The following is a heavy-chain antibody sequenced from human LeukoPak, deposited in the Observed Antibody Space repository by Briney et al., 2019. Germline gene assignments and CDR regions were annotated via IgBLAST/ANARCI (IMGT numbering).Heavy chain of an antibody. Sequence: QPGRSLRLSCITSGFTFGDYGLSWVRQAPGKGLEWVGFIRSKAYGATTEYAASLKDRFTTSRDDSKSIAYLQVNSLKTEDTAVYYCTRILLKWELPGSDAFDIWGEGTMVTVSS. CDR3: TRILLKWELPGSDAFDI. V-gene: IGHV3-49*04. CDR1: GFTFGDYG. D-gene: IGHD1-26*01. CDR2: IRSKAYGATT. J-gene: IGHJ3*02.